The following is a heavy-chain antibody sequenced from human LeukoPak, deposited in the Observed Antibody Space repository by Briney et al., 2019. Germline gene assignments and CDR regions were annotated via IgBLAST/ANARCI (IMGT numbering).Heavy chain of an antibody. CDR2: VYYTGST. V-gene: IGHV4-39*01. Sequence: PSETLSLTCSVSGPSVTSGGFYWGWLRQPPGKGLEWIATVYYTGSTYYNPSLKSRVTISIDTSKNQFSLSPMSLLPAGTPVYFCARHSGSGSMSRPFDPWGQGTLVSVSS. J-gene: IGHJ5*02. CDR3: ARHSGSGSMSRPFDP. CDR1: GPSVTSGGFY. D-gene: IGHD3-10*01.